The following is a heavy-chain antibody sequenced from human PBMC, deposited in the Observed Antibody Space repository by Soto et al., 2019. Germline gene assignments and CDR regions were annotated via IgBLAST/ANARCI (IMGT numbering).Heavy chain of an antibody. V-gene: IGHV1-69*01. D-gene: IGHD6-13*01. Sequence: QVQLVQSGAEVKKPGSSVKVSCKASGGTFSSYAISWVRQAPGQGLEWMGGIIPIFGAVIYAQKFQGRVTITADESTSTAYMELSSLRSEDTDVFYCANVKTQLQQSLYYFDYWGQGTLVTVSS. J-gene: IGHJ4*02. CDR3: ANVKTQLQQSLYYFDY. CDR2: IIPIFGAV. CDR1: GGTFSSYA.